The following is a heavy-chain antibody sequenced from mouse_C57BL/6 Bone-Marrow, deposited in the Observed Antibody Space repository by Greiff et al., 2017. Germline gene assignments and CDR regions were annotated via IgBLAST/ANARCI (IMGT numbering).Heavy chain of an antibody. D-gene: IGHD2-2*01. V-gene: IGHV1-59*01. CDR2: IDPSDSYT. CDR3: ASDYGYDAGLSY. Sequence: QVQLQQPGAELVRPGTSVKLSCKASGYTFTSYWMHWVKQRPGQGLEWIGVIDPSDSYTNYNQKFKGKATLTVDTSSSTAYMQLRSLTSEDSAVYYCASDYGYDAGLSYWGQGTLVTVSA. CDR1: GYTFTSYW. J-gene: IGHJ3*01.